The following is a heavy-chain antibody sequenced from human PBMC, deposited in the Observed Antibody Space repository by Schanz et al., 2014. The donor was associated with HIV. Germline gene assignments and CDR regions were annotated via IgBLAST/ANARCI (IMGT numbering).Heavy chain of an antibody. V-gene: IGHV1-8*01. Sequence: QVHLVQSGAEVKKPGASVKVSCKASGYTFTSYDIHWVRQATGQGLEWMGWMNPNSGNTGFAQKFQGRVTMTRNTSINTAYMEVSGLKSEDTAVYYCARKMSISNQWLRALYSNYGMDVWGQGTTVTVSS. D-gene: IGHD5-12*01. CDR2: MNPNSGNT. CDR1: GYTFTSYD. J-gene: IGHJ6*02. CDR3: ARKMSISNQWLRALYSNYGMDV.